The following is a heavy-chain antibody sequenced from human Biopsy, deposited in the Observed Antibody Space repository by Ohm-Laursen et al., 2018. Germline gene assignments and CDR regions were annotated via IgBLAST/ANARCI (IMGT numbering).Heavy chain of an antibody. Sequence: SETLSLTWVVSGGSISNNNYYWGWIRQPPGKGLEWIGSIFYRGSTHYKPSLKSRVNISVDTSKNQFSLKLNSVTVADTAVYYCARDYDTSGYYYVSWGQGTLVTVSS. CDR1: GGSISNNNYY. V-gene: IGHV4-39*01. D-gene: IGHD3-22*01. CDR3: ARDYDTSGYYYVS. CDR2: IFYRGST. J-gene: IGHJ5*02.